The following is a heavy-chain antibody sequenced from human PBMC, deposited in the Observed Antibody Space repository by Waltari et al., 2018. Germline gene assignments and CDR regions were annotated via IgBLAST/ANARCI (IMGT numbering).Heavy chain of an antibody. D-gene: IGHD3-3*01. CDR3: ARGSPLPYFWSGQFLGMDV. CDR1: GGSFSGYY. Sequence: QVQLQQWGAGLLKPSETLSLSCAVYGGSFSGYYWSWIRQPPGKGLEWIGEINHSGSTNDHPSLKSRVTKSVDTSKNQFSLKLSSVTAADTAVYYCARGSPLPYFWSGQFLGMDVWGQGTTVTVSS. V-gene: IGHV4-34*01. J-gene: IGHJ6*02. CDR2: INHSGST.